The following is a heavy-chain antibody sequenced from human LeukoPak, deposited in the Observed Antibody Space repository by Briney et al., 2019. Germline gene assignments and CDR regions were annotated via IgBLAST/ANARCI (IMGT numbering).Heavy chain of an antibody. J-gene: IGHJ6*03. CDR3: ARVKRWRQIGKSAGGYYIDV. CDR2: IYYSGST. V-gene: IGHV4-39*07. Sequence: SETLSLTCTVSGGSISSSSYYWGWIRQPPGKGLEWIGSIYYSGSTYYNPSLKSRVTISLDTSKNQFSLKLSSVTAADTAVYYCARVKRWRQIGKSAGGYYIDVWGKGTAVTVSS. D-gene: IGHD5-24*01. CDR1: GGSISSSSYY.